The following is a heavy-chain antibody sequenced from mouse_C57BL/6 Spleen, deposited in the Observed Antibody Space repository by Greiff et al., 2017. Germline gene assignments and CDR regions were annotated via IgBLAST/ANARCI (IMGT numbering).Heavy chain of an antibody. CDR3: ARYGSPV. D-gene: IGHD1-1*01. J-gene: IGHJ1*03. CDR2: IDPSDSEP. Sequence: QVQLQQPGAELVRPGSSVKLSCKASGYTFTSYWMHWVKQRPIQGLEWIGNIDPSDSEPHYNQKFKDKATLTVDKSSSTAYMQLSSLTSEDSAVYYCARYGSPVWGTGTTVTVSS. CDR1: GYTFTSYW. V-gene: IGHV1-52*01.